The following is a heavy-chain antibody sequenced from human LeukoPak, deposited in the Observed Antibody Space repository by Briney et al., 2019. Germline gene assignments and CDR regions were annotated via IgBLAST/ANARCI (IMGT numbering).Heavy chain of an antibody. CDR3: ARESIGCSSTSCSRPPFDY. D-gene: IGHD2-2*01. Sequence: KPSETLSLTCAVSGGSFSGYYWSWTRQPPGKGLEWIGEINHSGSTNYNPSLKSRVTISVDTSKNQFSLKLSSVTAADTAVYYRARESIGCSSTSCSRPPFDYWGQGTLVAVSS. CDR2: INHSGST. CDR1: GGSFSGYY. J-gene: IGHJ4*02. V-gene: IGHV4-34*01.